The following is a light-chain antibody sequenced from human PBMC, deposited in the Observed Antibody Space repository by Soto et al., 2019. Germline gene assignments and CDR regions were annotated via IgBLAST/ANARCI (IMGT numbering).Light chain of an antibody. V-gene: IGKV3-11*01. CDR2: DAS. Sequence: EIVLTQSPVTLYLSPGEGASLSCRARQSVSTSLAWYQQKPSQAPRLLIYDASNRATGIPARFSGSGSGTDFTLIISRLEPEDFAVYYCLQRYNWVSFGGGTKVEIK. CDR1: QSVSTS. CDR3: LQRYNWVS. J-gene: IGKJ4*01.